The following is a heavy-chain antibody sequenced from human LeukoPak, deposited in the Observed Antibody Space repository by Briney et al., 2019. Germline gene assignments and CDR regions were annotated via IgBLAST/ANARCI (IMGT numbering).Heavy chain of an antibody. J-gene: IGHJ4*02. Sequence: GGSLRLSCAASGFTFSSYEMNWVRQAPGKGLEWVAVISYDGSNKYYADSVKGRFTISRDNSKNTLYLQMNSLRAEDTCVYYCAKGSDYPDNWGQGTLVTVSS. CDR3: AKGSDYPDN. CDR2: ISYDGSNK. CDR1: GFTFSSYE. V-gene: IGHV3-30*18.